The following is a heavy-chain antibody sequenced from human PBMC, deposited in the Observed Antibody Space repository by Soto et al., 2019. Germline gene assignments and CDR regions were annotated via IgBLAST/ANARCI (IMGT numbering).Heavy chain of an antibody. D-gene: IGHD3-3*01. CDR2: IYYSGST. Sequence: SETLSLTCTVSGGSISSYYWSWIRQPPGKGLEWIGYIYYSGSTNYNPSLKSRVTISVDTSKNQFSLKLSSVTAADTAVYYCARATYYEFLFDYWGQGTLVTVSS. CDR1: GGSISSYY. J-gene: IGHJ4*02. V-gene: IGHV4-59*01. CDR3: ARATYYEFLFDY.